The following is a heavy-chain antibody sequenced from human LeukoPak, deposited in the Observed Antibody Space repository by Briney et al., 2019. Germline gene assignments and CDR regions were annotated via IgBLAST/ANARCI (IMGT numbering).Heavy chain of an antibody. J-gene: IGHJ4*02. CDR3: ALGGFDY. Sequence: HAGGSLRLSCVASGFTFRGYWMHWVRQAPGKGLVWVSRINSDGSSTSYADSVKGRFTISRDNAKNTLYLQMNSLRVEDTAVYYCALGGFDYWGQGTLVTVSS. CDR2: INSDGSST. V-gene: IGHV3-74*01. CDR1: GFTFRGYW.